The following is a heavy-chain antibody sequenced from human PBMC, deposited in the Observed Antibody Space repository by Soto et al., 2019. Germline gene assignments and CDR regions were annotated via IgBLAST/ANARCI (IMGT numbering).Heavy chain of an antibody. D-gene: IGHD2-2*01. Sequence: SETLSLTCTVSGGSISSYYWSWIRQPPGKGLEWIGDIYYSGTTNYSPSLKSRVAISLDTSENQFSLKLTSVTAADTAVYFCARKYCSSTFCSPFDYCGQGTLVTVSS. CDR3: ARKYCSSTFCSPFDY. CDR1: GGSISSYY. J-gene: IGHJ4*02. V-gene: IGHV4-59*01. CDR2: IYYSGTT.